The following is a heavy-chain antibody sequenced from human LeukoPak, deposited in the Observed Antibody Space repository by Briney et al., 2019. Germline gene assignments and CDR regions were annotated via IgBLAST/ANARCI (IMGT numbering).Heavy chain of an antibody. Sequence: AGGFLRLSCAASGFTFSSYAMSWVRQAPGKGLEWVSAISGSGGSTYYADSVKGRFTISRDNSKNTLYLQMNSLRAEDTAVYYCAKDLTVTTLYYFDYWGQGTLVTVSS. V-gene: IGHV3-23*01. CDR2: ISGSGGST. CDR1: GFTFSSYA. D-gene: IGHD4-11*01. CDR3: AKDLTVTTLYYFDY. J-gene: IGHJ4*02.